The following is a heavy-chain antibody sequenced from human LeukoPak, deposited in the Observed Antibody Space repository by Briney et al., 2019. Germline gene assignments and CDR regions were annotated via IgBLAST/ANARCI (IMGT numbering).Heavy chain of an antibody. J-gene: IGHJ4*02. CDR2: ISGYNGNT. D-gene: IGHD3-16*01. CDR1: GYTFTSYG. CDR3: ARAYLYWGSHDYGDGRLDF. V-gene: IGHV1-18*01. Sequence: ASVKVSCKASGYTFTSYGISWVRQAPGQGLEWMGWISGYNGNTNYAQKVQGRVTMTTDTSTSTAYMELGSLRSDDTAVYYCARAYLYWGSHDYGDGRLDFWGQGTLVTVSS.